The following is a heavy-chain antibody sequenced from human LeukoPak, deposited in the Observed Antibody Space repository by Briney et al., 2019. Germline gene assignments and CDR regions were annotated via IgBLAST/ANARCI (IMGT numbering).Heavy chain of an antibody. CDR3: AKDGTNGGSYFDY. V-gene: IGHV3-23*01. J-gene: IGHJ4*02. CDR2: ISGSGGST. CDR1: GFTFSSYA. Sequence: PGESLRLSCASSGFTFSSYAMSWVRQAPGKGLEWVSVISGSGGSTYYADSVKGRFTISRDNSKNTLYLQMNSLRAEDTAVYYCAKDGTNGGSYFDYWGQGTLVTVSS. D-gene: IGHD2-8*01.